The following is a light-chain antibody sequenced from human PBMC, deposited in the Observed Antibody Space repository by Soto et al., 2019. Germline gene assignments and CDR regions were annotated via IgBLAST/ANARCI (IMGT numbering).Light chain of an antibody. V-gene: IGKV2-30*02. Sequence: DVVMTQSPLSLPVTLGQSASISCRSSQSLIHSDGNTYLSWFQQRPGQSPRRLIYEVSDRDSGVPDRFTGSGSGTDFTLKISRVEAEDVGVYYCMQGTHWPWTFGQGTEVVIK. CDR2: EVS. CDR3: MQGTHWPWT. J-gene: IGKJ1*01. CDR1: QSLIHSDGNTY.